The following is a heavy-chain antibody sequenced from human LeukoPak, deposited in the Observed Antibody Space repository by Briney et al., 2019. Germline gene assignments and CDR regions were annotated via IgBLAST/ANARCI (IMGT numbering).Heavy chain of an antibody. CDR2: ISASGGTT. CDR3: AREEEFRGLALDI. J-gene: IGHJ4*02. V-gene: IGHV3-23*01. Sequence: GGSLRLSCAASGFTFNSYAMSWVRQAPGKGLEWVSAISASGGTTYYADSVKGRFTISRDNSKNTLYLQMNSLRAEDTAVYYCAREEEFRGLALDIWGQGTLVTVSA. D-gene: IGHD2-15*01. CDR1: GFTFNSYA.